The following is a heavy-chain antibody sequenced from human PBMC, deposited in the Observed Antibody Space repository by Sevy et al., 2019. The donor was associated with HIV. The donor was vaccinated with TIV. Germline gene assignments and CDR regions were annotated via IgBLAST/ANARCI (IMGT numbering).Heavy chain of an antibody. V-gene: IGHV1-24*01. CDR3: ATTKDYYDGSGYPFDY. D-gene: IGHD3-22*01. Sequence: ASVKVSCKVSGYTLTELSMHWVRQAPGKGLEWMGTFDPENDETIYAQKFQGRVTMTGDTSTDTAYMELSSLRSEDTAVYYCATTKDYYDGSGYPFDYWGQGTLVTVSS. CDR1: GYTLTELS. J-gene: IGHJ4*02. CDR2: FDPENDET.